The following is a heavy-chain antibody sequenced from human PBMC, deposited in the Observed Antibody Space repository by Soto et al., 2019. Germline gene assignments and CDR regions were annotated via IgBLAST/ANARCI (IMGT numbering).Heavy chain of an antibody. CDR2: IYYSGST. D-gene: IGHD6-19*01. J-gene: IGHJ4*02. CDR1: GGSISSYY. V-gene: IGHV4-59*04. Sequence: SETLSLTCTVSGGSISSYYWSWIRQPPGKGLEWIESIYYSGSTHYNPSLKSRVTVSVDTSKNQFSLKLTSVTAADTAVYFCVSHRNYIVVSGSFFDYWSQGTLVTVSS. CDR3: VSHRNYIVVSGSFFDY.